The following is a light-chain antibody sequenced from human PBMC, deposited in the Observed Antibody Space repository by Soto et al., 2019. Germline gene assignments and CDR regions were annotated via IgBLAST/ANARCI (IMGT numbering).Light chain of an antibody. Sequence: VLTQSPGTLSLSPGERGTLSCRASQSVDSSTLAWYQQKPGQAPRLLISGASKRATGTPDRFSGSGSGTDFTLTISRLEPEDFAVYYCQHFDDSLTFGGGTKVEIK. J-gene: IGKJ4*01. V-gene: IGKV3-20*01. CDR1: QSVDSST. CDR2: GAS. CDR3: QHFDDSLT.